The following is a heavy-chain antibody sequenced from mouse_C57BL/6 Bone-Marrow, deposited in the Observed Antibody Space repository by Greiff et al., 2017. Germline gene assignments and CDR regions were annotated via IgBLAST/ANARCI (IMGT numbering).Heavy chain of an antibody. CDR1: GYTFTSSG. D-gene: IGHD1-1*02. V-gene: IGHV1-81*01. CDR2: IYPRSGNT. CDR3: ANGRYFDV. J-gene: IGHJ1*03. Sequence: VQLQQSGAELARPGASVKLSCKASGYTFTSSGISWVKQRTGQGLEWIGEIYPRSGNTYYNEKFKGKATLTADKSSSTAYMELRSLTAEDSAFYFCANGRYFDVWGTGTTVTVSS.